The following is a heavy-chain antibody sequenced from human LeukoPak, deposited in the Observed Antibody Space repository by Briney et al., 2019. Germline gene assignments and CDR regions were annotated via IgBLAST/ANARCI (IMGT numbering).Heavy chain of an antibody. Sequence: GGSLRLSCAASGFTFSSYSMNWVRQAPGKGLEWVSSISSSSSYIYYADSVKGRFTISRDNAKNSLYLQMNSLRAEDAAVYYCARAGSSSRYYYYYMDVWGKGTTVTVSS. V-gene: IGHV3-21*01. J-gene: IGHJ6*03. D-gene: IGHD6-6*01. CDR3: ARAGSSSRYYYYYMDV. CDR2: ISSSSSYI. CDR1: GFTFSSYS.